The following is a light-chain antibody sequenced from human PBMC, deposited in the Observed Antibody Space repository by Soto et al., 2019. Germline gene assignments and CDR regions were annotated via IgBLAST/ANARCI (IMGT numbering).Light chain of an antibody. Sequence: IQLTQSPSSLSASVGDRVTITCRASLGISSYLAWYQQKPGKAPKLLIYAASTLQSGVPSRFSGSGSGTDFTLTIIILHPEDFATYYSQQINSYRLTLSPGTKVDIK. V-gene: IGKV1-9*01. J-gene: IGKJ3*01. CDR3: QQINSYRLT. CDR2: AAS. CDR1: LGISSY.